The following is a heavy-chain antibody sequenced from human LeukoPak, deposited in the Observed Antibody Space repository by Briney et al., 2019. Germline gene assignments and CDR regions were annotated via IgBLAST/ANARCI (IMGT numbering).Heavy chain of an antibody. CDR2: INHSGST. D-gene: IGHD2-2*01. Sequence: PSETLSLTCAVYGGSFSGYYWSWIRQPPGKGLEWIGEINHSGSTNYNPSLKSRVTISVDTPKNQFSLKLSSVTAADTAVYYCASSSTSPIDYWGQGTLVTVSS. V-gene: IGHV4-34*01. J-gene: IGHJ4*02. CDR1: GGSFSGYY. CDR3: ASSSTSPIDY.